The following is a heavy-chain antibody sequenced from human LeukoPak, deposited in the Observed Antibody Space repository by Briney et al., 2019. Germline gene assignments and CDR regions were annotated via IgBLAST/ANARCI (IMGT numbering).Heavy chain of an antibody. CDR1: GYTFTGYY. J-gene: IGHJ1*01. CDR3: ARGPYSSSWAEYFQH. CDR2: INPNSGGT. V-gene: IGHV1-2*06. D-gene: IGHD6-13*01. Sequence: ASVKVSCKASGYTFTGYYMHWVRQAPGQGLEWMGRINPNSGGTNYAQMFQGRVTMTRDTSISTAYMELSRLRSDDTAVYYCARGPYSSSWAEYFQHWGQGTLVTVSS.